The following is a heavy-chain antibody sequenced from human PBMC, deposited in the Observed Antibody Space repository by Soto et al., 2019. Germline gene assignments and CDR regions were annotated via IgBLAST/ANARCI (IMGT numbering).Heavy chain of an antibody. J-gene: IGHJ6*02. CDR3: AKSFGGGYYYYGMDV. D-gene: IGHD3-10*01. Sequence: GGSLRLSCAASGFTFSSYAMSWVRQAPGKGLEWVSAISGSGGSTYYADSVKGRFTISRDNSKNTLYLQMNSLRAEDTAVYYCAKSFGGGYYYYGMDVWGQGTTGTVFS. CDR1: GFTFSSYA. CDR2: ISGSGGST. V-gene: IGHV3-23*01.